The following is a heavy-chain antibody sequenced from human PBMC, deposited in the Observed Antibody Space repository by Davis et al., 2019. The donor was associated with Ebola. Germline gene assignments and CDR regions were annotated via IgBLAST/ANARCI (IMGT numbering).Heavy chain of an antibody. CDR3: ARYTWNNRVFDP. D-gene: IGHD1/OR15-1a*01. V-gene: IGHV4-34*01. CDR1: GGSFSNYY. CDR2: INHSGST. J-gene: IGHJ5*02. Sequence: PSETLSLTCAVYGGSFSNYYWSWIRQPPGKGLEWIGEINHSGSTHYNPSLKSRVTISVDTSKNQFSLQLNSVTPEDTAVYYCARYTWNNRVFDPWGQGTLVTVSS.